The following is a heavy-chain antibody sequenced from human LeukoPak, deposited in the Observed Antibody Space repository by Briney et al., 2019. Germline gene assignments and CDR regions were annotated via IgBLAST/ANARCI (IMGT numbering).Heavy chain of an antibody. D-gene: IGHD5-24*01. CDR2: INHSGST. CDR1: GGSISSSGYY. CDR3: ARDGYISPPSDY. J-gene: IGHJ4*02. Sequence: SETLSLTCTVSGGSISSSGYYWGWIRQPPGKGLEWIGEINHSGSTNYNPSLKSRVTISVDTSKNQFSLKLSSVTAADTAVYYCARDGYISPPSDYWGQGTLVTASS. V-gene: IGHV4-39*07.